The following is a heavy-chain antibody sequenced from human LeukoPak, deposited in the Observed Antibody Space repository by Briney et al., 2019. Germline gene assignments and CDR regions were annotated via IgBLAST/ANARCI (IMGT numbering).Heavy chain of an antibody. Sequence: GESLKISCKGSGYSFTSYWIGWVRQVPGKGLEWMGIIYPGDSEPRYSPSFQGHVTISADKSISTAYLQWSSLKAWDTAMYYCARQGNYDSSGYYAAFDYWGQGTLVTVSS. J-gene: IGHJ4*02. CDR3: ARQGNYDSSGYYAAFDY. V-gene: IGHV5-51*01. D-gene: IGHD3-22*01. CDR1: GYSFTSYW. CDR2: IYPGDSEP.